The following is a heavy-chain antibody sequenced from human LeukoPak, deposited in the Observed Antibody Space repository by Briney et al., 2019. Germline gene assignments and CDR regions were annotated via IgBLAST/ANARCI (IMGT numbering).Heavy chain of an antibody. Sequence: SETLSLTCAVYGGSFSGYYWSWIRQPPGKGLEWIGEIYHSGSTNYNPSLKSRVTISVDKSKNQFSLKLSSVTAADTAVYYCARASYYSSAHSFDYWGQGTLVTVSS. CDR1: GGSFSGYY. J-gene: IGHJ4*02. D-gene: IGHD3-22*01. V-gene: IGHV4-34*01. CDR2: IYHSGST. CDR3: ARASYYSSAHSFDY.